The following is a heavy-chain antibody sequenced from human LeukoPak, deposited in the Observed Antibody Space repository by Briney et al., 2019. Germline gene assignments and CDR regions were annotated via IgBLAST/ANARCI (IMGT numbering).Heavy chain of an antibody. CDR2: INHSGST. CDR1: GGSFSGYY. Sequence: PSETLSLTCAVYGGSFSGYYWSWIRQPPGKGLEWIGEINHSGSTNYNPSLKSRVTISVDPSKNQFSLKLSSVTAADTAVYYCAGRIAVAGYYPLDYWGQGTLVTVSS. D-gene: IGHD6-19*01. J-gene: IGHJ4*02. V-gene: IGHV4-34*01. CDR3: AGRIAVAGYYPLDY.